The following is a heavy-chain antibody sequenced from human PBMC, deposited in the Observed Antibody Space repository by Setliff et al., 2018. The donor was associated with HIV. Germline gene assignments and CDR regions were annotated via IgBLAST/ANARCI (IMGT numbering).Heavy chain of an antibody. CDR2: ISAYNGNT. V-gene: IGHV1-18*01. CDR1: GYTFTSYG. D-gene: IGHD6-6*01. Sequence: ASVKVSCKASGYTFTSYGISWVRQAPGQGLEWMGWISAYNGNTNYAQKLQGRVTMTTDTSTSTAYMELSSLRSEDTAVYYCARRAAGGSSPNDYMDVWGKGTTVTVSS. CDR3: ARRAAGGSSPNDYMDV. J-gene: IGHJ6*03.